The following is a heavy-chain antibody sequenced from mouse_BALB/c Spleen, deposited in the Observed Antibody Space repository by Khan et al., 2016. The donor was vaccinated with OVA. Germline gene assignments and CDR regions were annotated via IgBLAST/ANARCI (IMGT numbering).Heavy chain of an antibody. CDR2: ISSGGHYT. Sequence: EVELVESGGDLVKPGGSLKLSCAASGFTFSSYGMSWVRQTPDKRLEWVATISSGGHYTYFPDSVRGRFTISRDNAKNTLYLQMSSLKSEDTSMYYCAKTITTAKGYYYAVDYWGQGTSVTVSS. CDR3: AKTITTAKGYYYAVDY. J-gene: IGHJ4*01. CDR1: GFTFSSYG. V-gene: IGHV5-6*01. D-gene: IGHD1-2*01.